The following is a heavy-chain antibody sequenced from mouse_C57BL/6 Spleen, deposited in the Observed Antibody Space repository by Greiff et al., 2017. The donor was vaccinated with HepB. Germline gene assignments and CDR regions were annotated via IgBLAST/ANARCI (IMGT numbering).Heavy chain of an antibody. CDR2: IYPGDGDT. V-gene: IGHV1-82*01. J-gene: IGHJ4*01. D-gene: IGHD2-1*01. Sequence: VKLQESGPELVKPGASVKISCKASGYAFSSSWMNWVKQRPGKGLEWIGRIYPGDGDTNYNGKFKGKATLTADKSSSTAYRQLSSLTSEDSAVYFCARWDGNYGDYAMDYWGQRTSVTVSS. CDR3: ARWDGNYGDYAMDY. CDR1: GYAFSSSW.